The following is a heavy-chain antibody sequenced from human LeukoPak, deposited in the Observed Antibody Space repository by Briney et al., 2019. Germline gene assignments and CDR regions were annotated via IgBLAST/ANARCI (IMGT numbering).Heavy chain of an antibody. CDR3: ARHPMGATTPG. D-gene: IGHD1-26*01. CDR1: GSTSSSFW. V-gene: IGHV3-74*01. J-gene: IGHJ4*02. Sequence: PGGSLRLSCAASGSTSSSFWMHWVRQAPGKGPVWVSRINTDGSRTAYADSVKGRFTISRDNAKNSLYLQMNSLRAEDTAVYYCARHPMGATTPGWGQGTLVTVSS. CDR2: INTDGSRT.